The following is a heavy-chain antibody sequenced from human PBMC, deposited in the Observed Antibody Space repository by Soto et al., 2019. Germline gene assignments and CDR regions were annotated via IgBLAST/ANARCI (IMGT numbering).Heavy chain of an antibody. CDR1: GGSMNTYY. J-gene: IGHJ4*02. D-gene: IGHD3-22*01. Sequence: SETLSLTCTVSGGSMNTYYWGWFRQPPGRGLEWVGYIYYSGSTTYSPSLKSRVTISLDTSKNQFSLILNSVTAADTAVYYCARLGGYYQAFDQWGQGSLVT. CDR3: ARLGGYYQAFDQ. CDR2: IYYSGST. V-gene: IGHV4-59*08.